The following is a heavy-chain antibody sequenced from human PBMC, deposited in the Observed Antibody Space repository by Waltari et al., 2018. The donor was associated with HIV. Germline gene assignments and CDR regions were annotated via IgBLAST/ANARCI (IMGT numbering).Heavy chain of an antibody. V-gene: IGHV1-8*01. D-gene: IGHD6-6*01. CDR3: ARMRGYSRSPYNWYFDL. CDR1: GYTFTSYD. Sequence: QVQLVQSGAEVKKPGASVKVSCQASGYTFTSYDINWVRQAAGQGLEWMGWMNPNSGNTGYAQKFQGRLSMTRDTSIGTAYMELSSLESEDTAVYYCARMRGYSRSPYNWYFDLWGRGTLVTVSS. CDR2: MNPNSGNT. J-gene: IGHJ2*01.